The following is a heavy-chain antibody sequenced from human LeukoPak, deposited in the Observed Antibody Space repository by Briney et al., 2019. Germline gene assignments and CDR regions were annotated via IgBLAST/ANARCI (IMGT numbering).Heavy chain of an antibody. CDR3: ARDPHSSGSYFDY. CDR2: IYYSGST. Sequence: PSETLSLTCTVSGGSISSYYWSWLRQPPGKGLEWIGYIYYSGSTNYNPSLKSRVTISVDTSKNQFSLRLSSVTAADTAVYYCARDPHSSGSYFDYWGQGTLVTVSS. D-gene: IGHD6-19*01. V-gene: IGHV4-59*12. J-gene: IGHJ4*02. CDR1: GGSISSYY.